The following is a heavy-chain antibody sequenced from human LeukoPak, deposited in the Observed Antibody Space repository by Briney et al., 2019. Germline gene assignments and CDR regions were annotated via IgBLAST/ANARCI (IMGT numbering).Heavy chain of an antibody. D-gene: IGHD5-24*01. V-gene: IGHV1-18*01. CDR3: VGGWMGTPLAPFDY. CDR2: ISAYSGDT. Sequence: ASVKVSCKASGYTFITSGISWVRQAPGKGLEWMGWISAYSGDTNVAQNLQGRVIMTTDTSTDTAYMDLRSLTSGDTAVYYCVGGWMGTPLAPFDYWGQGTLVTVSS. CDR1: GYTFITSG. J-gene: IGHJ4*02.